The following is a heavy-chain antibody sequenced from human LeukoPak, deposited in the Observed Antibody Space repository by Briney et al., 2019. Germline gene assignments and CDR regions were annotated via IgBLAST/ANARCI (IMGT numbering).Heavy chain of an antibody. J-gene: IGHJ4*02. Sequence: GASVKVSCKASGYTFTSYYMHWVRQAPGQGLEWMGIINPSGGSTSYAQKFQGRVTMTRDMSTSTVYMELSSLRSEDTAVYYCARVGSDYYDSSGYYSYWGQGTLVTVSS. D-gene: IGHD3-22*01. CDR2: INPSGGST. V-gene: IGHV1-46*01. CDR3: ARVGSDYYDSSGYYSY. CDR1: GYTFTSYY.